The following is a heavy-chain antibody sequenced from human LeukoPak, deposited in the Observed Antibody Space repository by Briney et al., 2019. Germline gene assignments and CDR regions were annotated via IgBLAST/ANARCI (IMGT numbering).Heavy chain of an antibody. CDR1: GDSISSTSYY. V-gene: IGHV4-30-4*08. CDR2: IYYSGST. CDR3: ARGNRVRYCSSTSCYRPLDY. D-gene: IGHD2-2*01. Sequence: SETLSLTCSVSGDSISSTSYYWGWIRQPPGKGLEWIGYIYYSGSTYYNPSLKSRVTISVDTSKNQFSLKLSSVTAADTAVYYCARGNRVRYCSSTSCYRPLDYWGQGTLVTVSS. J-gene: IGHJ4*02.